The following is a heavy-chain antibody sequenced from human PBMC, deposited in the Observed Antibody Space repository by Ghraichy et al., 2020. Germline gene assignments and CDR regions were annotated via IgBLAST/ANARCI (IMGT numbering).Heavy chain of an antibody. J-gene: IGHJ3*02. D-gene: IGHD3-22*01. CDR1: GFTFSSYW. Sequence: LSLTCAASGFTFSSYWMSWVRQAPGKGLEWVANIKQDGSEKYYVDSVKGRFTISRDNAKNSLYLQMNSLRAEDTAVYYCARDPMIVVPGAFDIWGQGTMVTVSS. V-gene: IGHV3-7*01. CDR2: IKQDGSEK. CDR3: ARDPMIVVPGAFDI.